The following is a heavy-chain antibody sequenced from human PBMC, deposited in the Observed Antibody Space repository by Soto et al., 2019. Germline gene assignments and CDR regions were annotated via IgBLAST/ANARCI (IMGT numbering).Heavy chain of an antibody. CDR2: IWYDGSNK. J-gene: IGHJ4*02. D-gene: IGHD3-3*01. CDR1: GFTFSSYG. Sequence: QVQLVESGGGVVQPGRSLRLSCAASGFTFSSYGMHWVRQAPGKGLEWVAVIWYDGSNKYYADSVKGRFTISRDNSKNTLYLHMNSLRAEDTAVYYCAREGGYDFWSAYDFDYWGQGTLVTVSS. V-gene: IGHV3-33*01. CDR3: AREGGYDFWSAYDFDY.